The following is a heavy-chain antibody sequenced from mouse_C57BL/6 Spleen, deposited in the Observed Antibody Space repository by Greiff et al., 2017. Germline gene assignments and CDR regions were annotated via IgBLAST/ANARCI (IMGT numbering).Heavy chain of an antibody. CDR2: IYPGDGDT. CDR3: ARPYSNYYAMGY. D-gene: IGHD2-5*01. CDR1: GYAFSSYW. V-gene: IGHV1-80*01. Sequence: QVQLQQSGAELVKPGASVKISCKASGYAFSSYWMNWVKQRPGKGLEWIGQIYPGDGDTNYNGKFKGKATLTADKSSSTAYMQLSSLTSEDSAVYFCARPYSNYYAMGYWGQGTSVTVSS. J-gene: IGHJ4*01.